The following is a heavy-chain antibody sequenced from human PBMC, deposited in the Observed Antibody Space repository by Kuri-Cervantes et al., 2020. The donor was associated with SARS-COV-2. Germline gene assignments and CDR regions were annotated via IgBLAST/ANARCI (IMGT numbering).Heavy chain of an antibody. V-gene: IGHV4-39*07. J-gene: IGHJ4*02. CDR3: ARDRIYSSSSGRFDY. Sequence: ESLKISCTVSGGSIGSSSYYWGWIRQPPGKGLEWIGSIYYSGSTNYNPSLKSQVTISVDTSKNQFSLKLSTVTAADTAVYYWARDRIYSSSSGRFDYWGQGTLVTVSS. CDR1: GGSIGSSSYY. CDR2: IYYSGST. D-gene: IGHD6-6*01.